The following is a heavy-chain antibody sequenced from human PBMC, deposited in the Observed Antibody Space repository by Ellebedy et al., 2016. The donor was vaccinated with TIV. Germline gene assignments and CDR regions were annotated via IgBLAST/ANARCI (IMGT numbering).Heavy chain of an antibody. V-gene: IGHV6-1*01. J-gene: IGHJ3*02. CDR2: TYYRSKWNY. D-gene: IGHD5-18*01. CDR3: ARGKYTAFDI. CDR1: GDSVSSNNA. Sequence: SQTLSLTXAISGDSVSSNNAWNWIRQSPSRGLEWLGRTYYRSKWNYEYAVSVRSRITINPDTSKNQFSLQLSSVTPEDTATYYCARGKYTAFDIWGQGTLVTVSS.